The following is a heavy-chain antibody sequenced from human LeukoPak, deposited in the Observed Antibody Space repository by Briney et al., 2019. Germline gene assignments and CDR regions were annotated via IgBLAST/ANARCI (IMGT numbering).Heavy chain of an antibody. J-gene: IGHJ2*01. Sequence: GGSLRLSCAASGFTFSSYWMHWVRQVPGKGLVWVSRINTDGSSTNYADSVKGRFTISRDNSKNTLYLQMNSLRAEDTAVYYCARDRSDISSIDWYFDLWGRGTLVTVSS. CDR3: ARDRSDISSIDWYFDL. CDR2: INTDGSST. D-gene: IGHD2-2*01. CDR1: GFTFSSYW. V-gene: IGHV3-74*01.